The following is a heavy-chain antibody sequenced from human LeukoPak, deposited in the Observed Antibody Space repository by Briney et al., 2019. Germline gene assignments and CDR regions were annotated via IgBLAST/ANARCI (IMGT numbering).Heavy chain of an antibody. J-gene: IGHJ4*02. CDR3: ARAAYDSGSYIVNHDY. CDR2: IWYDGSNK. D-gene: IGHD3-22*01. Sequence: GGSLRLSCAASGFTFSSYGMHWVRQAPGKGLEWVAVIWYDGSNKYYADSVKGRFTISRDNSKNTLYLQMSSLRAEDTAVYYCARAAYDSGSYIVNHDYWGQGTLVTVSS. CDR1: GFTFSSYG. V-gene: IGHV3-33*01.